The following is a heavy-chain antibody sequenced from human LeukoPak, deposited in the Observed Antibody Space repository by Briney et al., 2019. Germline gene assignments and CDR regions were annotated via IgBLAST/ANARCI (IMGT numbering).Heavy chain of an antibody. V-gene: IGHV4-34*01. CDR3: ARGHYDILTGYYNFDY. D-gene: IGHD3-9*01. Sequence: PSQTLSLTCAVYGGSFSGYYWSWIRQPPGKGLEWIGEINHSGSTNYNPSLKSRVTISVDTSKNQFSLKLSSVPAADTTVYYCARGHYDILTGYYNFDYWGPGTLVTVSS. CDR2: INHSGST. J-gene: IGHJ4*02. CDR1: GGSFSGYY.